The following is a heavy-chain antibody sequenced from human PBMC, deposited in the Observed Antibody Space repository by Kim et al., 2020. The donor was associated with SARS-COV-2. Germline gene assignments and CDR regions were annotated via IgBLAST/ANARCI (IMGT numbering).Heavy chain of an antibody. V-gene: IGHV3-23*01. J-gene: IGHJ4*02. D-gene: IGHD3-10*01. Sequence: GGSLRLSCAASGFTFSSYAMSWVRQAPGKGLEWVSAISGSGGSTYYADSVKGRFTISRDNSKNTLYLQMNSLRAEDKAVYYCAKDLASYYYGSGSYFDYWGQGTLVTVSS. CDR2: ISGSGGST. CDR1: GFTFSSYA. CDR3: AKDLASYYYGSGSYFDY.